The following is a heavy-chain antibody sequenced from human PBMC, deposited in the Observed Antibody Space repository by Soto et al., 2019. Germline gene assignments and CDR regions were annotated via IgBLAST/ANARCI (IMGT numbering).Heavy chain of an antibody. J-gene: IGHJ6*02. CDR3: ATKARVTNYLYYGMDV. CDR2: ISYDGATQ. CDR1: GLTVNTSG. Sequence: GGSMRLSCEVSGLTVNTSGMHGVRQAPGKGLEWLAVISYDGATQYYGDTVKGRFTISRDNSKNTLFLHMGRLRAEDTAMYYCATKARVTNYLYYGMDVWGLGTTVPVSS. V-gene: IGHV3-30*06. D-gene: IGHD2-21*02.